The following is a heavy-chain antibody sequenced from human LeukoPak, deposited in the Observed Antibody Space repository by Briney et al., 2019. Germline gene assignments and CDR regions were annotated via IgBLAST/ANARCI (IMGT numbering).Heavy chain of an antibody. J-gene: IGHJ3*02. CDR3: AGGMATIGTDAFDI. Sequence: SETLSLTCTVSGGSISSYYWSWIRQPPGKGLEWIGYIYYSGSTNYNPSLKSRVTISVDTSKNQFSLKLSSVTAADTAVYYCAGGMATIGTDAFDIRGQGTMVTVSS. V-gene: IGHV4-59*12. CDR2: IYYSGST. D-gene: IGHD5-24*01. CDR1: GGSISSYY.